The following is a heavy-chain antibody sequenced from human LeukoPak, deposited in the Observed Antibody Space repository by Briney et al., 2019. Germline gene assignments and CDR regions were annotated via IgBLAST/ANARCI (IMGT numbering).Heavy chain of an antibody. D-gene: IGHD6-13*01. CDR2: IYYSGST. Sequence: SETLSLTCTVSGGSISSYYWSWIRQPPGKGLEWIGYIYYSGSTNYNPSLKSRVTISVDTSKNQFSLKLSSVTAADTAVYYCARVSEGYSSSWQGGGFDYWGQGTLVTVPS. CDR1: GGSISSYY. V-gene: IGHV4-59*08. J-gene: IGHJ4*02. CDR3: ARVSEGYSSSWQGGGFDY.